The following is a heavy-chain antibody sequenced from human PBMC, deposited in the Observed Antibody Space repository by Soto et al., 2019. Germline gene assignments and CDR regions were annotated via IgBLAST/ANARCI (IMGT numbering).Heavy chain of an antibody. V-gene: IGHV3-30*18. D-gene: IGHD3-3*01. J-gene: IGHJ6*02. CDR3: AKDREGVTIFGFFIRSFILNGGMYF. CDR2: ISYDGSNK. CDR1: GFTFSSYG. Sequence: GGSLRLSCAASGFTFSSYGMHWVRQAPGKGLEWVAVISYDGSNKYYADSVKGRFTISRDNSKNTLYLQMNSLRAEDTAVYYCAKDREGVTIFGFFIRSFILNGGMYFWGQGSTVPVSS.